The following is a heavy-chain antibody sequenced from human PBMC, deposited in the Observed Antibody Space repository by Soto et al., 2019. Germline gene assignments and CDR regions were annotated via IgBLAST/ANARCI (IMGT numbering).Heavy chain of an antibody. CDR3: ARGHPTVTMRSYFDY. CDR2: INHSGST. J-gene: IGHJ4*02. Sequence: PSETLSLTCAVYGGSFSGYYWSWIRQPPGKGLEWIGEINHSGSTNYNPSLKSRVTISVDTSKNQFSLKLSSVTAADTAVYYCARGHPTVTMRSYFDYWGQGTLVTVSS. V-gene: IGHV4-34*01. D-gene: IGHD4-17*01. CDR1: GGSFSGYY.